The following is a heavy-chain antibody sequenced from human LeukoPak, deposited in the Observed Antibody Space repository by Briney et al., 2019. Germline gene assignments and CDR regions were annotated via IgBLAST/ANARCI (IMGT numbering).Heavy chain of an antibody. CDR3: AKDISGYYYGGGFDY. V-gene: IGHV3-9*01. Sequence: PGGSLRLSCAASGFTFDDYAMHWVRQAPGKGLEWVSGISWNSGSIGYADSVKGRFTISRDNAKNSLYLQMNSLRAEDTALYYCAKDISGYYYGGGFDYWGQGTLVTVSS. J-gene: IGHJ4*02. D-gene: IGHD3-22*01. CDR1: GFTFDDYA. CDR2: ISWNSGSI.